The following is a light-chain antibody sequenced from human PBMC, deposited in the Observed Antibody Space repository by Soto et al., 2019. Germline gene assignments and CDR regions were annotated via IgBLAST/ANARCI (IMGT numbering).Light chain of an antibody. CDR1: SSNIGNNY. CDR2: TNN. CDR3: AAWDDSLSGWM. J-gene: IGLJ3*02. V-gene: IGLV1-47*02. Sequence: QSVLTQPPSASGTPGQRVTISCSGSSSNIGNNYLYWYQQLPGTAPKLLIYTNNRRPSGVPDRFSGSKSGTSASLAISGLRSEDEADYYCAAWDDSLSGWMFGGGTQLTVL.